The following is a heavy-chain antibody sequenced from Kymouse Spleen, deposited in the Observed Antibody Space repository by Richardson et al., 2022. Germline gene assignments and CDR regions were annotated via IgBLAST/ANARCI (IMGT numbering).Heavy chain of an antibody. Sequence: QVQLVESGGGVVQPGRSLRLSCAASGFTFSSYGMHWVRQAPGKGLEWVAVIWYDGSNKYYADSVKGRFTISRDNSKNTLYLQMNSLRAEDTAVYYCARDQGYNWNYGYYYYGMDVWGQGTTVTVSS. CDR2: IWYDGSNK. J-gene: IGHJ6*02. V-gene: IGHV3-33*01. D-gene: IGHD1-7*01. CDR1: GFTFSSYG. CDR3: ARDQGYNWNYGYYYYGMDV.